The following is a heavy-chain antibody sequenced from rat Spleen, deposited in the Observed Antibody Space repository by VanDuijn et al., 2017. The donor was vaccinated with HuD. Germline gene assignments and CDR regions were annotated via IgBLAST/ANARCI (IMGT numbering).Heavy chain of an antibody. CDR2: LSTGGGNT. CDR1: GFTFSNYY. J-gene: IGHJ2*01. CDR3: TTGAHYFDY. V-gene: IGHV5-27*01. Sequence: EVQLVESGGGLVQPGRSLKLSCAASGFTFSNYYMAWVRQAPTKGLEWVAHLSTGGGNTYYRDSVRGRFTISRDNAKSILYLQMDSLRSEDTATYYCTTGAHYFDYWGQGVMVTVSS.